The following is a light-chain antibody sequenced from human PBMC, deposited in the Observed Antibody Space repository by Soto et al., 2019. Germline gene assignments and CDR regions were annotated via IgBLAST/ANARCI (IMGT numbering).Light chain of an antibody. CDR3: RQGYSPPLT. V-gene: IGKV1-39*01. J-gene: IGKJ4*01. CDR2: GAS. Sequence: DIEVTQSPPSLSVSVGDRVTLSCRASQSISNPLAWYQQKPGKAPRLLIYGASSLRTGVPGRFSGSGAGTTFFLTISSLQPEEVATYYCRQGYSPPLTFGGGTKVDLK. CDR1: QSISNP.